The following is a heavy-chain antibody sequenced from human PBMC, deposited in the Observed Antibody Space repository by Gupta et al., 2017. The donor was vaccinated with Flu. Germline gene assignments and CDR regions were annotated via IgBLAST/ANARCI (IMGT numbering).Heavy chain of an antibody. CDR1: GFTFSSYA. D-gene: IGHD2-2*01. Sequence: GFTFSSYAMHWVRQAPGKGLEWVAVISYDGSNKYYADSVKGRFTISRDNSKNTLYLQMNSLRAEDTAVYYCAEGYCSSTSCPPMPDYWGQGTL. CDR3: AEGYCSSTSCPPMPDY. V-gene: IGHV3-30-3*02. J-gene: IGHJ4*02. CDR2: ISYDGSNK.